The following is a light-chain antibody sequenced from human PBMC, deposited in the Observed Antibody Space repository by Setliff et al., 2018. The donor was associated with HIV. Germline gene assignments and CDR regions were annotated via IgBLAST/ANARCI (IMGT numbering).Light chain of an antibody. CDR2: EVS. V-gene: IGLV2-14*01. CDR3: SSFTTTTTRV. J-gene: IGLJ1*01. CDR1: GSDVGSYNY. Sequence: ASVSGSPGQSITISCTGTGSDVGSYNYVSWYQQHPGKAPKLMISEVSNRPSGVSNRFSGSKSDHTASLTISGLQAEDEADYFCSSFTTTTTRVFGTGTKVTVL.